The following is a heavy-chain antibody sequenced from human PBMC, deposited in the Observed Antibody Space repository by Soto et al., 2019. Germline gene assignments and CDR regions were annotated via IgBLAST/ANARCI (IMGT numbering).Heavy chain of an antibody. J-gene: IGHJ5*02. CDR1: GFTFSSYW. V-gene: IGHV3-74*01. Sequence: GGSLRLSCAASGFTFSSYWMHWVRQAPGKGLVWVSRINSDGSSTSYADSVKGRFTISRDNAKNTLYLQMNSLRAEDTAVYYCARASITMATGWFDPWGQGTLVTVSS. CDR3: ARASITMATGWFDP. CDR2: INSDGSST. D-gene: IGHD3-10*01.